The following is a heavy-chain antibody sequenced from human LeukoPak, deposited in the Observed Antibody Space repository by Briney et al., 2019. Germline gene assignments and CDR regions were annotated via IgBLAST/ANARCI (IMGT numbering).Heavy chain of an antibody. J-gene: IGHJ4*02. CDR3: AWIHPGDY. CDR1: GLSLTTTRMC. Sequence: SGPALVKPTETLTLTCTFSGLSLTTTRMCVSWIRQAPGKALEWLARIDWDDDKYYSSSLKTRLTISKDTSKSQVILTMTNMDPVDTATYYCAWIHPGDYWGQGTLVTVSS. V-gene: IGHV2-70*11. D-gene: IGHD3-10*01. CDR2: IDWDDDK.